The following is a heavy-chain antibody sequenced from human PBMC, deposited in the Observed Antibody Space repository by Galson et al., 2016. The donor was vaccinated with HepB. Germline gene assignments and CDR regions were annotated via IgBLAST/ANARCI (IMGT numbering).Heavy chain of an antibody. J-gene: IGHJ4*02. D-gene: IGHD6-19*01. CDR1: GFTFSSHW. V-gene: IGHV3-74*01. CDR3: ARDQRSSLDY. Sequence: SLRLSCAASGFTFSSHWMHWVRQAPGKGLVWVSRIDSDGRDIRYADSVRGRFTISSDNAQNTLDLQMNSLRAEDTAVYYCARDQRSSLDYWGQGTLVTVS. CDR2: IDSDGRDI.